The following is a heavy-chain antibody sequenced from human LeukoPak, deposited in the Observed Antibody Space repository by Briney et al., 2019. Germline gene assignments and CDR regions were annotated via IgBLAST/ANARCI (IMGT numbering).Heavy chain of an antibody. CDR2: IWPDDSDT. Sequence: KIGESLKISCMGSGYSFTNYWIGWVRQMPGKGLEWMGIIWPDDSDTRYSPSFQGQVTISADKSNSIVYLQWTSLKASDTAMYYCARRYSGSYYPEYFDYWGQGTLVTVSS. CDR3: ARRYSGSYYPEYFDY. V-gene: IGHV5-51*01. J-gene: IGHJ4*02. CDR1: GYSFTNYW. D-gene: IGHD1-26*01.